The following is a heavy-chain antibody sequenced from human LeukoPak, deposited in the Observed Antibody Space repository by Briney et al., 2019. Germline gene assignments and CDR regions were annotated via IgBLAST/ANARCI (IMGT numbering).Heavy chain of an antibody. D-gene: IGHD3-22*01. Sequence: GGSLRLSCAASGFTFSRYGMHWARRTPGRGLEWMAVIWYDGSKTYYGDSMKGRFTISRDNSKNTVYLQMNSLRSEDTAVYYCARDIAFDSSGPTYWGQGVLVTVSS. CDR1: GFTFSRYG. J-gene: IGHJ4*02. CDR3: ARDIAFDSSGPTY. CDR2: IWYDGSKT. V-gene: IGHV3-33*01.